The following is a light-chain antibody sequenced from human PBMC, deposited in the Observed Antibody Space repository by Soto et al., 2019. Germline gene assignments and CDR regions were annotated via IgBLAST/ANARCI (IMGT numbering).Light chain of an antibody. V-gene: IGLV2-14*01. CDR2: EVS. J-gene: IGLJ2*01. CDR1: SSDVGGYNS. Sequence: QSVLTQPASVSGSPGQSITISCTGTSSDVGGYNSVSWFQQYPGQAPKMIIYEVSNRPSGISNRFSGSKSGNTASLTISGLQFEDEADYYCSSYTALGTVIFGVGTKLTVL. CDR3: SSYTALGTVI.